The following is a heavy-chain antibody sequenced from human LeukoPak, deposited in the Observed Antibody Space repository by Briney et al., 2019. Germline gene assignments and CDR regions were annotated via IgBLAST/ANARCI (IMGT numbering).Heavy chain of an antibody. V-gene: IGHV4-59*01. CDR1: GGSISSYY. CDR2: IYYSGST. J-gene: IGHJ5*02. D-gene: IGHD3-22*01. CDR3: ARDMEYYDSSGYYSGWFDP. Sequence: PSETLSLTCTVSGGSISSYYWSWIRQPPGKGLEWIGYIYYSGSTNYNPSLKSRVTISVDTSKNQFSLKLSSVTAADTAVYYCARDMEYYDSSGYYSGWFDPWGQGTLVTVSS.